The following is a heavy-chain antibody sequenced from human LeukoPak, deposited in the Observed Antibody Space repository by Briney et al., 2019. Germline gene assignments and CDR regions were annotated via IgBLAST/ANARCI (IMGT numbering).Heavy chain of an antibody. Sequence: SETLSLTCAVYGGSFSGYYWSWIRQPPGKGLEWIGEINHSGRTNYNPSLKSRVAISVDTSKNQFSLKLSSVTAADTAVYYCARFPFYYYGMDVWGQGTTVTVSS. CDR3: ARFPFYYYGMDV. CDR2: INHSGRT. V-gene: IGHV4-34*01. J-gene: IGHJ6*02. CDR1: GGSFSGYY.